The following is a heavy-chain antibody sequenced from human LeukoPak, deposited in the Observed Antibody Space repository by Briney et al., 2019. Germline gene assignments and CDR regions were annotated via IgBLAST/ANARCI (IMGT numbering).Heavy chain of an antibody. CDR2: IIPIFGTA. CDR3: ARDRDTMVREAGFDP. Sequence: SVKVSCKASGGTFSSYAISWVRQAPGQGLEWMGGIIPIFGTANYAQKFQSRVTITADESTSTAYMELSSLRSEDTAVYYCARDRDTMVREAGFDPWGQGTLVTVSS. J-gene: IGHJ5*02. V-gene: IGHV1-69*13. CDR1: GGTFSSYA. D-gene: IGHD3-10*01.